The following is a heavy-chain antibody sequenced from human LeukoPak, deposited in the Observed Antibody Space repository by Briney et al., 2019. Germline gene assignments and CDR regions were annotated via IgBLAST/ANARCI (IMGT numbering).Heavy chain of an antibody. J-gene: IGHJ3*02. CDR3: ARGPYSYDSSGAFDI. V-gene: IGHV1-2*02. CDR2: INPNSGDT. Sequence: ASVKVSCKASGYTLTGYYMHWVRQAPGQGLEWMGWINPNSGDTKYAQKFQGRVIMTRDTSISTAYMELTRLTSDDTAVYFCARGPYSYDSSGAFDIWGQGTMVTVSS. D-gene: IGHD3-22*01. CDR1: GYTLTGYY.